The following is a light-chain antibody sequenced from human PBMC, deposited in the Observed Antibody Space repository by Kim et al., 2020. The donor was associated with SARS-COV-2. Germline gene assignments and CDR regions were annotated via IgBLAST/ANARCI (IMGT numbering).Light chain of an antibody. CDR1: QSVRSN. V-gene: IGKV3D-15*03. J-gene: IGKJ3*01. CDR3: QQYSRWPFT. Sequence: VCPGERATLFCSASQSVRSNLAWYQQKPGQAPRLLMYGASIRASGIPARFSGSGSGSEFTLTISILQSEDYAVYYCQQYSRWPFTFGPGTKVDIK. CDR2: GAS.